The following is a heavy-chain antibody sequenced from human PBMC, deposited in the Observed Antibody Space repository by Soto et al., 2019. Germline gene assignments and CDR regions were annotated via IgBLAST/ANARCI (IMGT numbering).Heavy chain of an antibody. J-gene: IGHJ4*02. Sequence: GGSLRLSCAASGFPFRSYAMGWVRQAPGKGLEWISVISGSGEITLYTDSVKGRFTISRDNAKNSLYLQMNSLRAEDTAVYYCARDNNWNDVGDYWGQGTLVTVSS. D-gene: IGHD1-1*01. CDR1: GFPFRSYA. CDR2: ISGSGEIT. V-gene: IGHV3-23*01. CDR3: ARDNNWNDVGDY.